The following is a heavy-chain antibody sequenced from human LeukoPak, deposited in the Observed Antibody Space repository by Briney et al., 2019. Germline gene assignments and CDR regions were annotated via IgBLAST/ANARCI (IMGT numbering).Heavy chain of an antibody. J-gene: IGHJ4*02. V-gene: IGHV4-30-4*08. CDR2: IYYSGST. D-gene: IGHD2-21*01. CDR3: ATVVNATHSFDY. CDR1: GGSISSGDYY. Sequence: KTSETLSLTCTVSGGSISSGDYYWSWIRQPPGKGLEWIGYIYYSGSTYYNPSLKSRVTISVDTSKNQFSLKLSSVTAADTAVYYCATVVNATHSFDYWGQGTLVTVSS.